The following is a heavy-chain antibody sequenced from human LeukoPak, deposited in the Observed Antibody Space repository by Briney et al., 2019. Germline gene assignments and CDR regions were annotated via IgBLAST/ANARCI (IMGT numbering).Heavy chain of an antibody. CDR1: GFTFGSFG. D-gene: IGHD5-18*01. CDR2: IWYDGSNK. J-gene: IGHJ4*02. Sequence: PGRSLRLSCAASGFTFGSFGMHWVRQAPGKGLEWVAVIWYDGSNKYYADSVKGRFTTSRDNSKNTLYLQMNSLRVEDTAVHYCARDGYSYGSIDYWGQGTLVTVSS. CDR3: ARDGYSYGSIDY. V-gene: IGHV3-33*01.